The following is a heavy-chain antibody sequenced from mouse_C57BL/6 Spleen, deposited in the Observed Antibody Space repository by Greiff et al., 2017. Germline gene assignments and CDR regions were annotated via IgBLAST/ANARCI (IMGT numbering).Heavy chain of an antibody. V-gene: IGHV1-69*01. CDR3: ARAGRKNFDV. D-gene: IGHD1-1*01. CDR2: IDPSDSYT. CDR1: GYTFTSYW. Sequence: QVQLQQSGAELVMPGASVKLSCKASGYTFTSYWMHWVKQRPGQGLEWIGEIDPSDSYTNYNQKFKGKSTLTVDKSSSTAYMQLSSLTSEDSAVYYCARAGRKNFDVWGTGTTVTVSS. J-gene: IGHJ1*03.